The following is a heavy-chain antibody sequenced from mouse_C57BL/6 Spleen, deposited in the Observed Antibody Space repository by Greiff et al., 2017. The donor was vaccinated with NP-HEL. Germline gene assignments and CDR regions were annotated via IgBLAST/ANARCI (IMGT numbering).Heavy chain of an antibody. D-gene: IGHD1-1*01. CDR3: AWDYYGSSSVDY. Sequence: QVQLQQSGAELVKPGASVKISCKASGYTFTDYYINWVKQRPGQGLEWIGKIGPGSGRTYYTETIKGKATLTADKSSSTAYMQLSSLTSEDSAVYFCAWDYYGSSSVDYWGQGTTLTVSS. CDR2: IGPGSGRT. CDR1: GYTFTDYY. V-gene: IGHV1-77*01. J-gene: IGHJ2*01.